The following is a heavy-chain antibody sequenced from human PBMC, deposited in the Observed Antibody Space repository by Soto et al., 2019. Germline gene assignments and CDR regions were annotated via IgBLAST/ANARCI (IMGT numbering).Heavy chain of an antibody. CDR1: GGTFSSYA. CDR3: ARSRIFGVVHLRYFDY. Sequence: QVQLVQSGAEGKKPGSSVKVSCKASGGTFSSYAISWVRQAPGQGLEWMGGIIPIFGTANYAQKFQGRVTITADESTSTAYMELSSLRSEYTAVYYCARSRIFGVVHLRYFDYWGQGTLVTVSS. V-gene: IGHV1-69*01. D-gene: IGHD3-3*01. J-gene: IGHJ4*02. CDR2: IIPIFGTA.